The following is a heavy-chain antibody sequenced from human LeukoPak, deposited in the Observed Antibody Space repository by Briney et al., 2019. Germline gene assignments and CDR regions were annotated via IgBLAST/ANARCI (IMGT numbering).Heavy chain of an antibody. CDR3: ARLPWGDY. D-gene: IGHD3-16*01. Sequence: GGSLRLSCAASGFTVSSTYISWVRQAPGRGLEWVSDIYSDGRTYYADTLKRRFSISRDSAKNTVYRQMNSLRVEDTAGYYCARLPWGDYWGQGTLVTVSS. CDR2: IYSDGRT. V-gene: IGHV3-53*01. CDR1: GFTVSSTY. J-gene: IGHJ4*02.